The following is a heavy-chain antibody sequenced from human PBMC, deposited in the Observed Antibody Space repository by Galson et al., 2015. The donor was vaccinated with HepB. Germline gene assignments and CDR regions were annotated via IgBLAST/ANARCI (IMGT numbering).Heavy chain of an antibody. CDR2: ISTDSSTI. V-gene: IGHV3-48*02. CDR3: ERAAFGSHSYWYFDF. J-gene: IGHJ4*02. D-gene: IGHD2-21*02. Sequence: APGKGLEWLSYISTDSSTIYYADSVQGRFTISRDNAKNSLYLQMHSLRDEDTAVYYCERAAFGSHSYWYFDFWGQGTLVTASS.